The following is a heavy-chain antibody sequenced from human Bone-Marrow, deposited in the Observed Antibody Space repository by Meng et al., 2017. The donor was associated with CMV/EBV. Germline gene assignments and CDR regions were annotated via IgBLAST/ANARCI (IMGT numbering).Heavy chain of an antibody. J-gene: IGHJ6*02. CDR2: IYSGGSST. D-gene: IGHD1-14*01. CDR3: AKHHEGNPDYYYGMDV. CDR1: GFTFSSYA. V-gene: IGHV3-23*03. Sequence: GESLKISCAASGFTFSSYAMSWVRQAPGKGLEWVSVIYSGGSSTYYADSVKGRFTISRDNSKNTRYLQMNSLRAEDTAVYYCAKHHEGNPDYYYGMDVWGQGTTVTVSS.